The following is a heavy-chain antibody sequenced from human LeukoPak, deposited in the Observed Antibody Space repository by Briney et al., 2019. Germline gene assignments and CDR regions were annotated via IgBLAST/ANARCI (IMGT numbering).Heavy chain of an antibody. D-gene: IGHD4-17*01. CDR3: ARTPFGDYAYDC. V-gene: IGHV1-2*06. CDR1: GYTFTGYY. CDR2: INPNSGGT. Sequence: GASVKVSCKASGYTFTGYYMHWVRQAPGQGLEWMGRINPNSGGTNYAQRFQGRVTMTRDTSISTAHMELSRLRSDDTAVYYCARTPFGDYAYDCWGQGTLVTVSS. J-gene: IGHJ4*02.